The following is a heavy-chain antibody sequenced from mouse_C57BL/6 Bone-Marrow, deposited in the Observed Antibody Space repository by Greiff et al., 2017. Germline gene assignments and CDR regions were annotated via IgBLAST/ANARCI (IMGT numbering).Heavy chain of an antibody. Sequence: EVQGVESGGGLVQPGGSMKLSCAASGFTFSDAWMDWVRQSPEKGLEWVAEIRNKANNHATYYAESVKGRFTISRDDSKSSVYLQMNSLRAEDTGIYYCTRPGYGNLYAMDYWGQGTSVTVSS. V-gene: IGHV6-6*01. CDR2: IRNKANNHAT. CDR1: GFTFSDAW. J-gene: IGHJ4*01. D-gene: IGHD2-1*01. CDR3: TRPGYGNLYAMDY.